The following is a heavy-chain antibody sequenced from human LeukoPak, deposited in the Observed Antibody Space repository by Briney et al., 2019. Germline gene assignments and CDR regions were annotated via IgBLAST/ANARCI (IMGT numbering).Heavy chain of an antibody. CDR3: AKVRSGSANWALRIFDN. J-gene: IGHJ4*02. Sequence: GGSLRLSCAVSGFAFGSEAMSWVRQSPARGLEWVASISPAGGTTYYADYVKGRFTISRDNSNNTLFVHMNSLRAEDTAVYYCAKVRSGSANWALRIFDNWGQGTLVTVSS. D-gene: IGHD1-1*01. CDR1: GFAFGSEA. V-gene: IGHV3-23*01. CDR2: ISPAGGTT.